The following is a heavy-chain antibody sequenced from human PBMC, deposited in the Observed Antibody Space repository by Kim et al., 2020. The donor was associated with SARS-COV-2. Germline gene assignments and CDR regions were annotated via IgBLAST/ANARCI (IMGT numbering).Heavy chain of an antibody. J-gene: IGHJ4*02. CDR2: INTNTGNP. CDR1: GYTFTSYA. D-gene: IGHD1-1*01. CDR3: ARAPDPLYKWNDMVY. V-gene: IGHV7-4-1*02. Sequence: ASVKVSCKASGYTFTSYAMNWVRQAPGQGLEWTGWINTNTGNPTYAQGFTGRFVFSLDTSVSTAYLQISSLKAEDTAVYYCARAPDPLYKWNDMVYWGQGTLVTVSS.